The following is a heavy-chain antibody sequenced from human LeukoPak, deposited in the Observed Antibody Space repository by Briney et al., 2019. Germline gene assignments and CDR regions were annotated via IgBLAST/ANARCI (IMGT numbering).Heavy chain of an antibody. V-gene: IGHV3-7*03. Sequence: PGGSLRLSCAASGFDCSRYWMTWVRQAPGKGLEWVANIEQDGGEEYYVDSVKGRFTISRDNAENSLYLQMNSLRAEDAAVYYCAREEYLGSESYSLFDYWGQGALVTVSS. CDR1: GFDCSRYW. CDR3: AREEYLGSESYSLFDY. D-gene: IGHD3-10*01. J-gene: IGHJ4*02. CDR2: IEQDGGEE.